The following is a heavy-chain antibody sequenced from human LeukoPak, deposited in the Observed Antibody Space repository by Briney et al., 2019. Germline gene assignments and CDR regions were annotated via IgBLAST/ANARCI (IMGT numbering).Heavy chain of an antibody. CDR2: ISGSGGST. Sequence: GGSLRLSCAASGFTFSSYAMSWVRQAPGKGLEWVSAISGSGGSTYYADSVKGRFTISRDNAKNSLFLQMNSLRAEDTAVYYCARRDDWFNFDYWGQGTLVTVSS. CDR1: GFTFSSYA. V-gene: IGHV3-23*01. J-gene: IGHJ4*02. CDR3: ARRDDWFNFDY. D-gene: IGHD3-9*01.